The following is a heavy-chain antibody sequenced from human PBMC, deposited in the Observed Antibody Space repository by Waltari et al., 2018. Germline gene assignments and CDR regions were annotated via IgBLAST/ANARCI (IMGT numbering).Heavy chain of an antibody. CDR1: NGSISPNTYY. CDR3: AGRPLYTVVWHGFDY. CDR2: IFYTGNV. D-gene: IGHD2-2*02. J-gene: IGHJ4*02. Sequence: QLQLQESGPGLVKPSATLSPPCNVSNGSISPNTYYWAWIRQPPGKGLEWIGSIFYTGNVYYNPSLQSRVTMSVDTSRNQFSLKLRSVTAADTAVYYCAGRPLYTVVWHGFDYWGRGALVTVSS. V-gene: IGHV4-39*07.